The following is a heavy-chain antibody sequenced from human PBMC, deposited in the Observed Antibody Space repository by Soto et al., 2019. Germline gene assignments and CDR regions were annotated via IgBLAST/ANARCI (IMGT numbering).Heavy chain of an antibody. V-gene: IGHV4-30-4*01. CDR3: ARRAGRGYFNWFDP. Sequence: PSETLSLTCTVSGGSISSGDYYWSWILQPPGKGLELILYIYYSGIAYYNPSLKSRFTISLDTSKNQFSLKLSSVASADTAVYYCARRAGRGYFNWFDPWGQGTLVTVSS. J-gene: IGHJ5*02. D-gene: IGHD3-22*01. CDR1: GGSISSGDYY. CDR2: IYYSGIA.